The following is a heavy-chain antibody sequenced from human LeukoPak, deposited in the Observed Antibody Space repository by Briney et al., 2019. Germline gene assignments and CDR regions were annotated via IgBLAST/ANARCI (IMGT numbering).Heavy chain of an antibody. CDR3: ARDFYGSGSDSGY. Sequence: ASVKVSCKASGYTFTSYAMHWVRQAPGQRLEWMGWINAGNGNTKYSQNFQGRVTITRDTSASTGYMELSSLRSEDTAVYYCARDFYGSGSDSGYWGQGTLVTVSS. D-gene: IGHD3-10*01. J-gene: IGHJ4*02. V-gene: IGHV1-3*01. CDR1: GYTFTSYA. CDR2: INAGNGNT.